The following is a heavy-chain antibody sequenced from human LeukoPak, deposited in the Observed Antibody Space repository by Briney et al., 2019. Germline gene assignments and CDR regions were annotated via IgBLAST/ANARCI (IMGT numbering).Heavy chain of an antibody. V-gene: IGHV3-74*01. Sequence: PGGSLRLSCAASGFTFSSYWMHWVRQAPGKGLVWVSRINTDGSSTSYADSVKGRFTISRDNAKNSLYLQINSLRAEDTAVYYCARIRGDYYLDYWGQGTLVSVSS. CDR2: INTDGSST. CDR3: ARIRGDYYLDY. D-gene: IGHD3-16*01. J-gene: IGHJ4*02. CDR1: GFTFSSYW.